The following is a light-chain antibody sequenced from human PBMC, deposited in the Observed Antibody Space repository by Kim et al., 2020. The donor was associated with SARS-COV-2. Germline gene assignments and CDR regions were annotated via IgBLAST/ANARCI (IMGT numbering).Light chain of an antibody. CDR3: QQYKLYST. CDR1: QDINRD. V-gene: IGKV1-5*01. CDR2: GAS. Sequence: SASIGDRVTITCRASQDINRDLAWYQQKPGRAPKFLIYGASTLEGGVPSRFSGSGSGTEFTLTITSLQPDDFATYYCQQYKLYSTFGQGTKVDIK. J-gene: IGKJ1*01.